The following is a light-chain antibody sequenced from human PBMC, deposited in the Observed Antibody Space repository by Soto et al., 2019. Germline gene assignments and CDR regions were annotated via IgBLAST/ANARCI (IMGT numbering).Light chain of an antibody. CDR1: QGIGND. CDR3: QQYYSYPVT. CDR2: AAS. Sequence: DIQVTQAPASLSSFLLDRVSITCRASQGIGNDLGWYQQKPGNAPKLLIYAASTLQSGVPSRFSGSGSGTDFTLTISCLQSEDFATYYCQQYYSYPVTFGQGTKVDIK. V-gene: IGKV1-17*01. J-gene: IGKJ1*01.